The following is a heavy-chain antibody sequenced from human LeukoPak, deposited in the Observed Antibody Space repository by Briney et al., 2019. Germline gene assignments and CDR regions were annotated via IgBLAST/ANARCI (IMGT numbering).Heavy chain of an antibody. CDR3: ARDLRTYYDSSGYFDY. J-gene: IGHJ4*02. CDR2: ISGSGGST. V-gene: IGHV3-23*01. D-gene: IGHD3-22*01. Sequence: GGSLRLSCAASGFTFSSYAMSWVRQAPGKGLEWVSAISGSGGSTYYADSVKGRFTISRDNSKSTLYLQMNSLRAEDTAVYYCARDLRTYYDSSGYFDYWGQGTLVTVSS. CDR1: GFTFSSYA.